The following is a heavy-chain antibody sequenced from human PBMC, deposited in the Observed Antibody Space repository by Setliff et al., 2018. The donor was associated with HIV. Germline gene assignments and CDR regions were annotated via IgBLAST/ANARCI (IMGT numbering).Heavy chain of an antibody. J-gene: IGHJ6*03. CDR3: AREGYDYVWGSYRSYYMDV. V-gene: IGHV1-69*06. D-gene: IGHD3-16*02. CDR1: GGAFSSYA. Sequence: ASVKVSCKASGGAFSSYAISWVRQAPGQGLEWMGRIIPMFGTANYAQKFQGRVTITADKSTSTAYMELSSLRSEDTAVYYCAREGYDYVWGSYRSYYMDVWGKGTTVTVSS. CDR2: IIPMFGTA.